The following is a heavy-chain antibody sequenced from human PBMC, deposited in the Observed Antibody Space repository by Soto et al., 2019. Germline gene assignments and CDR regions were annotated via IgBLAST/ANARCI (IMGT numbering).Heavy chain of an antibody. CDR2: IYYSGST. J-gene: IGHJ4*02. V-gene: IGHV4-59*01. CDR1: GGSISSYY. CDR3: ARVRYDILTGFDY. Sequence: PSETLSLTCTVAGGSISSYYWSWIRQPPGKGLEWIGYIYYSGSTNYNPSLKSRVTISVDTSKNQFSLKLSSVTAADTAVYYCARVRYDILTGFDYWGQGTLVTVSS. D-gene: IGHD3-9*01.